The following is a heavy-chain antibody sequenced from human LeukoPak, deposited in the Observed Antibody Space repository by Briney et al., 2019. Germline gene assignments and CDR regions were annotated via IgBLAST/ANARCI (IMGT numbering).Heavy chain of an antibody. D-gene: IGHD2/OR15-2a*01. Sequence: GGSLRLSCAASGFTFRNYGMHWVRQAPGKGLEWVALIWYDGSNKYYTDSVKGRLTISRDNSKDTLFLQMNGLRAEDTAVYYCAREGPRGNSQFDYWGQGTLVTVSS. CDR1: GFTFRNYG. V-gene: IGHV3-33*01. CDR3: AREGPRGNSQFDY. CDR2: IWYDGSNK. J-gene: IGHJ4*02.